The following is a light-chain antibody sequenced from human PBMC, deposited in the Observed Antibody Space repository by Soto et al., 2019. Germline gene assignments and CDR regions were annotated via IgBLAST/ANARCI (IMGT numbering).Light chain of an antibody. J-gene: IGKJ4*01. CDR1: QSISSW. Sequence: DTQIPQSPSSLSASVGDRVTITCQASQSISSWLAWYQQKPGKAPKLLIYKASSVESGVPSRFSGSRSGTEFTLTLSSLQPDDFATYFCQQYNSYSPLTFGGGTKLDIK. CDR2: KAS. CDR3: QQYNSYSPLT. V-gene: IGKV1-5*03.